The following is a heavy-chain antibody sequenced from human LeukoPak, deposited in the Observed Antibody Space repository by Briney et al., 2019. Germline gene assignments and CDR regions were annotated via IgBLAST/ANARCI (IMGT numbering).Heavy chain of an antibody. V-gene: IGHV4-31*03. CDR3: ARGGITMVREDYFDY. CDR2: IYYSGST. Sequence: PSETLSLTCTVSGGSISSGDYYWSWIRQHPGKGLEWIGYIYYSGSTYYNPSLQSRVTISVDTSKNQFSLKLSSVTAADTAVYYCARGGITMVREDYFDYWGQGTLVTVSS. CDR1: GGSISSGDYY. D-gene: IGHD3-10*01. J-gene: IGHJ4*02.